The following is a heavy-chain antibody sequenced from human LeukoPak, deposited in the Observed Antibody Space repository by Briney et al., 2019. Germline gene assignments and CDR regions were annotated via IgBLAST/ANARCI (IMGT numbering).Heavy chain of an antibody. D-gene: IGHD3-22*01. CDR1: GGSMSNDY. CDR3: ARHGNYYDTSQSDP. J-gene: IGHJ5*02. Sequence: TSETLSLTCAVSGGSMSNDYWSWIRLSPGKGLELIGYIYYSGSTAYNPSLKSRVSISMDRTKNQFSLKLRSVTAADTAVYYCARHGNYYDTSQSDPWGQGTLVTVSS. CDR2: IYYSGST. V-gene: IGHV4-59*08.